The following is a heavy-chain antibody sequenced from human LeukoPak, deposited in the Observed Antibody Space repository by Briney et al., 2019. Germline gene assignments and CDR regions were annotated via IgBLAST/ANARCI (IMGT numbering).Heavy chain of an antibody. J-gene: IGHJ5*02. CDR1: GYTFTSYG. CDR3: ARDGPRFGELLGIDP. Sequence: VASVTVSCKASGYTFTSYGISWVRQAPGQGLEWMGWISAYNGNTNYAQKLQGRVTMTTDTSTSTAYMELRSLRSDDTAVYYCARDGPRFGELLGIDPWGQGTLVTVSS. V-gene: IGHV1-18*01. CDR2: ISAYNGNT. D-gene: IGHD3-10*01.